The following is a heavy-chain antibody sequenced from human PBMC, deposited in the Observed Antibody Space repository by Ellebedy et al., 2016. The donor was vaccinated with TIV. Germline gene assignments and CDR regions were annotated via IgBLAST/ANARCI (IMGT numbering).Heavy chain of an antibody. J-gene: IGHJ6*03. CDR3: AREAVEVATVEDFYYYMDA. D-gene: IGHD5-24*01. CDR1: GASITSYY. V-gene: IGHV4-59*01. CDR2: VSYSGST. Sequence: LETLSLTCTVSGASITSYYWSWIWQPPGKGLEWIGYVSYSGSTNYNPSLKSRLTISEDTSKNQFSLKLSSVTAADTAVFYCAREAVEVATVEDFYYYMDAWGKGTTVTVSS.